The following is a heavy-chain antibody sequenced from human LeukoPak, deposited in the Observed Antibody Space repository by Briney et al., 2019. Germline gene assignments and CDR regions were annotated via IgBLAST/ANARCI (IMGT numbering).Heavy chain of an antibody. J-gene: IGHJ4*02. CDR1: GFTFSNYA. D-gene: IGHD3-10*01. CDR3: AKYYYGSGSYFDY. CDR2: ISGSGGST. V-gene: IGHV3-23*01. Sequence: SGGSLRLSCAASGFTFSNYAMSWVRQAPGKGLEWVSVISGSGGSTSYADSVKGRFTISRDNSKNTLYLQMNSLRAEETAVFFYAKYYYGSGSYFDYWGQGALVTVCS.